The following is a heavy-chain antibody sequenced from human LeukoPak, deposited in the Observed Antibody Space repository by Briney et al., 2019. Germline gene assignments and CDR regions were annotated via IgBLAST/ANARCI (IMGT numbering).Heavy chain of an antibody. J-gene: IGHJ4*02. D-gene: IGHD1-26*01. V-gene: IGHV3-11*04. Sequence: GGSLRLSCAASGFTFDDYGMSWVRQAPGKGLEWISYISNSASTTYYADSVKGRFTISRDNVKELLYLQMNSLRADDTAVYYCANVGLGTSGSYWGQGTLVTVSS. CDR2: ISNSASTT. CDR3: ANVGLGTSGSY. CDR1: GFTFDDYG.